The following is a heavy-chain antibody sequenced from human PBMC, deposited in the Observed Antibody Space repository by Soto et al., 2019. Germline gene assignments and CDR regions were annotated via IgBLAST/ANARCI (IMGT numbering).Heavy chain of an antibody. J-gene: IGHJ4*02. Sequence: PGGSLRLSCAVSRFTFSSYGMNWVRQAPGKGLEWVSSISDDGDSTYYADSVKGRFTISRDNSKNTLYLQMNSLRAEDTVVYYCAKRSGYQEAAYLDYWGQGTLVTVSS. CDR1: RFTFSSYG. CDR3: AKRSGYQEAAYLDY. CDR2: ISDDGDST. V-gene: IGHV3-23*01. D-gene: IGHD5-12*01.